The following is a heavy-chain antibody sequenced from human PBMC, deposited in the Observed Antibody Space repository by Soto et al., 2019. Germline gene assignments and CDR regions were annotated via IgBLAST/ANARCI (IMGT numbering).Heavy chain of an antibody. Sequence: QVQLQESGPGLVKPSETLSLTCTVSGGSISSYYWSWIRQPAGKGLEWIGRIYTSGSTNYNPSLKSRVTMSVDTSKNQCSLKLSSVTAADTAVYYCARHPVSYDSSGYIDYWGQGTLVTVSS. CDR2: IYTSGST. CDR1: GGSISSYY. V-gene: IGHV4-4*07. CDR3: ARHPVSYDSSGYIDY. J-gene: IGHJ4*02. D-gene: IGHD3-22*01.